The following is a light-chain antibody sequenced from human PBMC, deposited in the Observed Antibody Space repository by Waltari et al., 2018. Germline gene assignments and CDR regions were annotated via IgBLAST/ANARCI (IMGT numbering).Light chain of an antibody. J-gene: IGKJ2*01. CDR2: GAS. CDR1: QSLTKRY. Sequence: EVVLTQSPDTLSLSPGERATLSCRASQSLTKRYLAWYQQKPGRAPRLLIYGASSRSAGIPDRFSCSGSQTDFPLTISILEPEDFAVYKGKQYGSSVLYTSGQGPNLRSN. V-gene: IGKV3-20*01. CDR3: KQYGSSVLYT.